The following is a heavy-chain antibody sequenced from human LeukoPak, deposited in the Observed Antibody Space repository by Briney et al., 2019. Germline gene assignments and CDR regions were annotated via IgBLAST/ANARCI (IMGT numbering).Heavy chain of an antibody. Sequence: ASVKVSCKASGYTFTSYGISWVRQAPGQGLEWMGWISAYNGNTNYAQKLQGRVTMTTDTSTSTAYMELRSLRSDDTAVYYCARDGSGRYLIPGLLDYWGQGTLVTVSS. J-gene: IGHJ4*02. CDR2: ISAYNGNT. CDR1: GYTFTSYG. CDR3: ARDGSGRYLIPGLLDY. D-gene: IGHD6-19*01. V-gene: IGHV1-18*01.